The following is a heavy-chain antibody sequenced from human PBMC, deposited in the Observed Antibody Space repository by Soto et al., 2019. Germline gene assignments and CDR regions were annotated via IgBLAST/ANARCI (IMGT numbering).Heavy chain of an antibody. J-gene: IGHJ1*01. CDR1: GGSVSSGSYY. CDR3: ARYYYDSSGARGFQH. V-gene: IGHV4-61*01. D-gene: IGHD3-22*01. CDR2: IYYSGST. Sequence: SETLSLTCTVSGGSVSSGSYYWSWIRQPPGKGLEWIGYIYYSGSTNYNPSLKSRVTISVDTSKNQFSLKLSSVTAADTAVYYCARYYYDSSGARGFQHWGHGTLVTVSS.